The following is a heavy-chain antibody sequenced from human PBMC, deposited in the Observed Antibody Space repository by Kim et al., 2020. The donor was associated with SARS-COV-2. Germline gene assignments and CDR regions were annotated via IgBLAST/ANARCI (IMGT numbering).Heavy chain of an antibody. CDR1: GFTVSSNY. CDR2: IYSGGST. Sequence: GGSLRLSCAASGFTVSSNYMSWVRQAPGKGLEWVSVIYSGGSTYYADSVKGRFTISRDNSKNTLYLQMNSLRAEDTAVYYCAREQYSGSYREYNWFDPWGQGTLVTVSS. J-gene: IGHJ5*02. CDR3: AREQYSGSYREYNWFDP. V-gene: IGHV3-53*01. D-gene: IGHD1-26*01.